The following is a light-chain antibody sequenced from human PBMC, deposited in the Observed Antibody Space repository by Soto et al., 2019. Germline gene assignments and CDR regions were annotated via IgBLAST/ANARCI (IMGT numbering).Light chain of an antibody. V-gene: IGKV3-20*01. CDR1: QSVSSSY. J-gene: IGKJ1*01. CDR2: GSS. CDR3: QQYDGPPWT. Sequence: EIVLTQPPGTLSLSPGERATLSCRASQSVSSSYLAWYQQKPGQAPRLLIYGSSSRATGIPDRFSGSGSGTDFTLTISRLGPEDIAVYYCQQYDGPPWTFGQGTKVDI.